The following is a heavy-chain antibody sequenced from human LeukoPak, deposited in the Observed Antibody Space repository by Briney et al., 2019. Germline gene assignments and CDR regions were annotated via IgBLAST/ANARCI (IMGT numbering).Heavy chain of an antibody. CDR3: ALCRGYFDY. Sequence: PSETLSLTCAVYGGSFSGYYWTWIRQPPGKGLEWIGEINHSGSTYYNPSLKSRVAISVDTSKNQFSLKLSSVTAADTAVYYCALCRGYFDYWGQGTLVTVSS. CDR2: INHSGST. CDR1: GGSFSGYY. V-gene: IGHV4-34*01. D-gene: IGHD5-24*01. J-gene: IGHJ4*02.